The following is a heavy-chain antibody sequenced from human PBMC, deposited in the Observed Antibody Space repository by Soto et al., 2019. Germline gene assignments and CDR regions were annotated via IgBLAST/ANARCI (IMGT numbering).Heavy chain of an antibody. CDR1: GGSISSGGYS. CDR3: ASSHAGAHITAAVH. J-gene: IGHJ4*02. Sequence: QLQLQESGSGLVKPSQTLSLTCAVSGGSISSGGYSWNWIRQPPGKGLEWIGYIYHSGSTYYNPSLKSRVTIPVYRAXNQFSLKLSSVTAADTAVYYCASSHAGAHITAAVHWGQGTLVTVSS. CDR2: IYHSGST. V-gene: IGHV4-30-2*01. D-gene: IGHD6-13*01.